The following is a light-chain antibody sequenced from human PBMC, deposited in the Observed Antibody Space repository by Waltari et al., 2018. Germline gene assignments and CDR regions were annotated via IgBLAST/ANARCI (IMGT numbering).Light chain of an antibody. J-gene: IGKJ4*01. CDR2: DAS. V-gene: IGKV3-11*01. Sequence: EIVLTQSPATLSLSPGERASLSCRASQSVSRDLAWYQQKPGQAPRRLMYDASNRAPGIPLRFSGSRSATDFTLTISSLEPEDFAVYYCQQRSTWPSLTFGGGTKVEIK. CDR3: QQRSTWPSLT. CDR1: QSVSRD.